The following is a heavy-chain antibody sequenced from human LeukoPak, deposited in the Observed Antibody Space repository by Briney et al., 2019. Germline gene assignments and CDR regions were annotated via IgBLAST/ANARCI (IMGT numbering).Heavy chain of an antibody. D-gene: IGHD4-17*01. J-gene: IGHJ5*02. CDR2: IYYSGST. CDR1: GGSISSGGYY. Sequence: PSQTLSLTCTVSGGSISSGGYYWSWLRQHPGKGLEWIGYIYYSGSTYYNPSLKSRVTISVDTSKNQFSLKLSSVTAADTAVYYCAREVWDYGDYPNWFDPWGQGTLDTVSS. V-gene: IGHV4-31*03. CDR3: AREVWDYGDYPNWFDP.